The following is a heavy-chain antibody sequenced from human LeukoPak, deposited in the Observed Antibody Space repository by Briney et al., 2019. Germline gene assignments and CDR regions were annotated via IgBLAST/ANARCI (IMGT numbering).Heavy chain of an antibody. Sequence: SETLSLTCTVSGGSISSYYWSWIRQPPGKGLEWIGYIYYSGSTNYDPSLKSRVTISVDTSKNQFSLKLSSVTAADTAVYYCARLVFGVGNWWFDPWGQGTLVTVSS. J-gene: IGHJ5*02. D-gene: IGHD3-3*01. V-gene: IGHV4-59*08. CDR1: GGSISSYY. CDR3: ARLVFGVGNWWFDP. CDR2: IYYSGST.